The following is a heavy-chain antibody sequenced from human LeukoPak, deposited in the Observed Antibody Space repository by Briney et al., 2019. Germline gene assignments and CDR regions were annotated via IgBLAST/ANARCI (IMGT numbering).Heavy chain of an antibody. Sequence: PGGSLRLSCAASGFTVSSNYMSWVRQAPGKGLEWVSVIYSGGSTYYADSVKGRFTISRDNSKNTLYLQMNSLRAEDTAVYYCARDHSRPFYYGMDVWGQGTTVTVSS. CDR2: IYSGGST. D-gene: IGHD3-22*01. CDR1: GFTVSSNY. CDR3: ARDHSRPFYYGMDV. V-gene: IGHV3-66*01. J-gene: IGHJ6*02.